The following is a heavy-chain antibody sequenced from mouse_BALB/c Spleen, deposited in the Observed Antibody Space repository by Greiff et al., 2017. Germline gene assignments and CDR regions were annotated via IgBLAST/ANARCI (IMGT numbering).Heavy chain of an antibody. J-gene: IGHJ4*01. Sequence: EVMLVESGGGLVKPGGSLKLSCAASGFTFSSYAMSWVRQTPEKRLEWVATISSGGSYTYYPDSVKGRFTISRDNAKNTLYLQMSSLRSEDTAMYYCARLLGGYAMDYWGQGTSVTVSS. V-gene: IGHV5-9-1*01. D-gene: IGHD4-1*01. CDR3: ARLLGGYAMDY. CDR1: GFTFSSYA. CDR2: ISSGGSYT.